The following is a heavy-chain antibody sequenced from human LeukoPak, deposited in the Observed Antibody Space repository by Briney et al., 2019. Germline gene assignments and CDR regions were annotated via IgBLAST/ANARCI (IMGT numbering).Heavy chain of an antibody. Sequence: PSETLSLTCAVYGGSFSGYYWSWIRQPPGKGLEWIGEINHGGSTNYNPSLKSRVTISVDTSKNQFSLKLSSVTAADTAVYYCARGQLTAGMDVWGQGTTVTVSS. CDR1: GGSFSGYY. CDR2: INHGGST. J-gene: IGHJ6*02. D-gene: IGHD1-1*01. CDR3: ARGQLTAGMDV. V-gene: IGHV4-34*01.